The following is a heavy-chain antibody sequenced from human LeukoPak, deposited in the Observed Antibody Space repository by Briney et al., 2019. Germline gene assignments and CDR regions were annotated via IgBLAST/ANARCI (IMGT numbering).Heavy chain of an antibody. CDR2: ISSSSYI. J-gene: IGHJ4*02. V-gene: IGHV3-21*01. CDR1: GFTFSSYT. Sequence: GGSLRLSCAASGFTFSSYTMNWVRQAPGKGLEWVSSISSSSYIYYADSVKGRSTLSRDNAKNSLYLQMSSLRAEDTAVYYCARGYGDYAYWGQGTLVTVSS. D-gene: IGHD4-17*01. CDR3: ARGYGDYAY.